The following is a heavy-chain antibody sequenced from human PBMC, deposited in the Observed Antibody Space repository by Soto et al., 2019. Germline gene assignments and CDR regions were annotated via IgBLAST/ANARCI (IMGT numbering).Heavy chain of an antibody. CDR1: GGSISSYY. J-gene: IGHJ5*02. CDR3: ARHSGGIVVVPAAEGGFDP. V-gene: IGHV4-59*08. CDR2: IYYSGST. Sequence: QVQLQESGPGLVKPSETLSLTCTVSGGSISSYYWSWIRQPPGKGLEWIGYIYYSGSTNYNPSLKSRVTISVDTSKNQFSLKLSSVTAADTAVYYCARHSGGIVVVPAAEGGFDPWGQGTLVTVSS. D-gene: IGHD2-2*01.